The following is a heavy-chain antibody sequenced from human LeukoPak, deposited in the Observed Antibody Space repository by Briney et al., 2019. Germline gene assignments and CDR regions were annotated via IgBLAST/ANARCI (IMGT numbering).Heavy chain of an antibody. CDR3: TMRSPTHY. CDR1: GFTFGDYA. V-gene: IGHV3-49*04. J-gene: IGHJ4*02. CDR2: IRSEAYGGTT. Sequence: GGSLRLSCTASGFTFGDYAMSWVRQAPGKGLEWVGFIRSEAYGGTTEYAASVKGRFTISRDDSKGIAYLQMNSLRAEDTAVYYCTMRSPTHYWGQGTLVTVSS. D-gene: IGHD3-10*01.